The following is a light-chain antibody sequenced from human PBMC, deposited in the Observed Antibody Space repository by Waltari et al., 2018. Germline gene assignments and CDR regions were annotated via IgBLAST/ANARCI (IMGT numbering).Light chain of an antibody. Sequence: DIVMTQSPDSLAVSLGDRATINCKSSQSVLYNSNNKNYLAWYQQKPGQSPKLLIYWASTRESGVPDRFSGSGSGTDFTLTISSLQAEDVAVYYCQQYYTTPLTFGGGTTVEIK. J-gene: IGKJ4*01. CDR3: QQYYTTPLT. V-gene: IGKV4-1*01. CDR1: QSVLYNSNNKNY. CDR2: WAS.